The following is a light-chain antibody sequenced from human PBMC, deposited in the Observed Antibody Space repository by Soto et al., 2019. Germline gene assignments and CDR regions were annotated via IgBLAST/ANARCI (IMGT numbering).Light chain of an antibody. CDR3: QQVSSSPWT. Sequence: EIVLTQSPGTLSLSPGERATLSCRASQSMSSSSLVWYQQKPGQAPRFLIYGASSRATGSPDRFSGSGSGTAFSLTISRLEPEDCAVYYCQQVSSSPWTFGQGTKVEVK. CDR2: GAS. J-gene: IGKJ1*01. CDR1: QSMSSSS. V-gene: IGKV3-20*01.